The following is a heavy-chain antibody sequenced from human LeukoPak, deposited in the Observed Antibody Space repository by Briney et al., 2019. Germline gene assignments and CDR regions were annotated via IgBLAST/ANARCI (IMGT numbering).Heavy chain of an antibody. CDR1: GFTFSSYS. D-gene: IGHD1-7*01. CDR2: ISSSSSYI. V-gene: IGHV3-21*01. Sequence: TGGSLRLSCAASGFTFSSYSMNWVRQAPGKGLEWVSSISSSSSYIYYADSVKGRFTISRDNAKNSLYLQMSSLRAEDTAVYYCARDYPGTTYHLIGGNNWFDPWGQGTLVTVSS. J-gene: IGHJ5*02. CDR3: ARDYPGTTYHLIGGNNWFDP.